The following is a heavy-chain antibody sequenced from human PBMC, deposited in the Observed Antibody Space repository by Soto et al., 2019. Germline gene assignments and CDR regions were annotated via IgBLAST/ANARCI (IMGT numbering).Heavy chain of an antibody. CDR2: ISGSGGST. CDR3: AKLRSVRTSGRYYFDY. D-gene: IGHD1-26*01. V-gene: IGHV3-23*01. CDR1: GFTFSSYA. Sequence: GGSLRLSCASSGFTFSSYAMSWVRQAPGKGLEWVSAISGSGGSTYYADSVKGRFTISRDNSKNTLYLQMNSLRAEDTAVYYCAKLRSVRTSGRYYFDYWGQGTLVTVSS. J-gene: IGHJ4*02.